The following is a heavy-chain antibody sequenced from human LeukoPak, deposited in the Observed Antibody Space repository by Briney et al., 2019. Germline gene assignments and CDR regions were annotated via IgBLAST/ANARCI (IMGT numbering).Heavy chain of an antibody. J-gene: IGHJ4*02. CDR1: GFTFSSYW. V-gene: IGHV3-74*01. CDR2: INSDGSTT. CDR3: VSLGSGRPY. D-gene: IGHD3-10*01. Sequence: QPGGSLRLSCAASGFTFSSYWMHWVRQAPGKGLVWVSRINSDGSTTTYADSVKGRFTISRDNAKNTLYVQMNSLRTEDTAVYYCVSLGSGRPYWGQGTLVTVSS.